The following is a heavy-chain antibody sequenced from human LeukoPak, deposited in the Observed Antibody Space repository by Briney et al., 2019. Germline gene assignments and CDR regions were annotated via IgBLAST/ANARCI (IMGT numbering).Heavy chain of an antibody. CDR2: ISYDGRNK. CDR1: GFTFSNYA. CDR3: ARDDFGFDP. Sequence: PGRSLRLSCAASGFTFSNYAMHWVLQAPGKGLEWVAVISYDGRNKYYADSVKGRFTISRDNSKNTLYLQMNSLRVQDTAVYYCARDDFGFDPWGQGTLVTVSS. D-gene: IGHD4/OR15-4a*01. J-gene: IGHJ5*02. V-gene: IGHV3-30*04.